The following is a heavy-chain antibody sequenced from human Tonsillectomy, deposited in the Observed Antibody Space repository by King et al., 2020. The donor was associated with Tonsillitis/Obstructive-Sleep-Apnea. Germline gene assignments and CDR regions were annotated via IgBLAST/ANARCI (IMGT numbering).Heavy chain of an antibody. Sequence: VQLVESGGGLVQPGRSLRLSCAASGFTFDDYGIHWVRQAPGKGLEWVSGISWNSGYIGYADSVKGRFTISRDNAKNSLYLQMNSLRAEDTALYYCAKDMMGANYAFDIWGRGQWSPSLQ. CDR1: GFTFDDYG. CDR2: ISWNSGYI. D-gene: IGHD1-26*01. J-gene: IGHJ3*02. V-gene: IGHV3-9*01. CDR3: AKDMMGANYAFDI.